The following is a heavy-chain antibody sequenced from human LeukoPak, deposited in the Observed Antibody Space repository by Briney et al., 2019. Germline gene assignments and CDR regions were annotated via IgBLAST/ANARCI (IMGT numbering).Heavy chain of an antibody. CDR1: GVSISTYY. J-gene: IGHJ1*01. Sequence: SETLSLTCSVSGVSISTYYWSWLRQPPGKGLEWVGYKSGAGRDLYNPSLKSRVTISVDASENQFSLSLRSVTAADTTMYYCARTTRVTPDGRAEYFEDWGQGTLVIVSS. CDR2: KSGAGRD. D-gene: IGHD4-11*01. CDR3: ARTTRVTPDGRAEYFED. V-gene: IGHV4-59*03.